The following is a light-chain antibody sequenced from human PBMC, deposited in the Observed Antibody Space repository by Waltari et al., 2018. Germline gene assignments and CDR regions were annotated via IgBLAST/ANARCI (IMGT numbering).Light chain of an antibody. CDR1: QGISSD. CDR2: GAS. V-gene: IGKV3-15*01. CDR3: QQSKIWPA. Sequence: EIVMTQSPATLSVSPGERATLSCRASQGISSDLAWYQQKPGQAPRPLIFGASTRATCVPARFSGSGSGTEFTLTISSLQSEDFGVYYCQQSKIWPAFGQGTKVEIK. J-gene: IGKJ1*01.